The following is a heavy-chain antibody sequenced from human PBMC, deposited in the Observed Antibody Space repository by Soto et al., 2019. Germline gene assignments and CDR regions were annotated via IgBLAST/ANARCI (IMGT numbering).Heavy chain of an antibody. V-gene: IGHV3-74*01. Sequence: EVPLVESGGGLVQPGGSLRLSCAASGFTFSSYWMHWVRQAPGKGLVWVSNIKSDGSVTNYADSVKGRFTISRDNAKNTLYLQMTSLRVDDTAVYFCASFYVAYWGQGTLVTVSS. CDR1: GFTFSSYW. J-gene: IGHJ4*02. D-gene: IGHD3-16*01. CDR2: IKSDGSVT. CDR3: ASFYVAY.